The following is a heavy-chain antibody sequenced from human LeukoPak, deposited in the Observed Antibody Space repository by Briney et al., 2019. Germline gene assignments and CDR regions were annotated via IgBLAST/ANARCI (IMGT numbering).Heavy chain of an antibody. CDR2: IYSGGNT. J-gene: IGHJ6*03. CDR3: AKDGDTMSGTYYYDMDV. V-gene: IGHV3-NL1*01. Sequence: GGSLRLSCAASGFTFNSYSMNWVRQAPGKGLEWVSVIYSGGNTYYADSVEGRFTISRDNSKNTLYLQMNSLRGEDTAVYYCAKDGDTMSGTYYYDMDVWGKGTTVTIS. D-gene: IGHD1-26*01. CDR1: GFTFNSYS.